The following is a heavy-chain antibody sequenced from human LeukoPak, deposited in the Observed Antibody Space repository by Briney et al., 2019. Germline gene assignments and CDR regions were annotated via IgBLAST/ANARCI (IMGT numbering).Heavy chain of an antibody. CDR3: AKVGGVGATTWGAFDI. Sequence: PGGSLRLSCAASGFTFDDYAMHWVRQAPGKGLEWASGISWNSGSIGYADSVKGRFTISRDNAKNSLYLQMNSLRAEDMALYYCAKVGGVGATTWGAFDIWGQGTMVTVSS. V-gene: IGHV3-9*03. CDR2: ISWNSGSI. CDR1: GFTFDDYA. J-gene: IGHJ3*02. D-gene: IGHD1-26*01.